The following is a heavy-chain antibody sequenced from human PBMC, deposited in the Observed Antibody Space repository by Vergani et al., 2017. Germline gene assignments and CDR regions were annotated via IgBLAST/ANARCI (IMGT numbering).Heavy chain of an antibody. V-gene: IGHV1-2*04. D-gene: IGHD4-11*01. Sequence: QVQLVQSGAEVKKPGASVKVSCKASGYTFTGYYMHWVRQAPGQGLEWMGWINPNSGGTNYAQKFQGWVTMTRDTSISTAYMELSRLRSDDTAVYYCARGKATTVTTSGSKGIGGGMDVWGQGTTVTVSS. CDR2: INPNSGGT. CDR1: GYTFTGYY. J-gene: IGHJ6*02. CDR3: ARGKATTVTTSGSKGIGGGMDV.